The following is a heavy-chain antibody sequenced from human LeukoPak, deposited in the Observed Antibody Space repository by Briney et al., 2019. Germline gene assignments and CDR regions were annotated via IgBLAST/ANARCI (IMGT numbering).Heavy chain of an antibody. CDR2: INHSGST. V-gene: IGHV4-34*01. D-gene: IGHD6-13*01. CDR3: ARGRYSSSWYGY. Sequence: SETLSLTCAVYGGSFSGYYWTWIRQPPGKGLEWIGEINHSGSTNYNPSLKSRVTISVDTSKNQFSLKLSSVTAADTAVYYCARGRYSSSWYGYWGQGTLVTVSS. J-gene: IGHJ4*02. CDR1: GGSFSGYY.